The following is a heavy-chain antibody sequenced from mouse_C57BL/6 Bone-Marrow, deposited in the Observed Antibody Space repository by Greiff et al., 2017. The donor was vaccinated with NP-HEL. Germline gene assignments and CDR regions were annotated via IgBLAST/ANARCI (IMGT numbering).Heavy chain of an antibody. V-gene: IGHV5-4*01. CDR3: AREGIEYAMDY. Sequence: DVKLVESGGGLVKPGGSLKLSCAASGFTFSSYAMSWVRQTPEKRLEWVATISDGGSYTYYPDNVKGRFTISRDNAKNNLYLQMSHLKSEDTAMYYCAREGIEYAMDYWGQGTSVTVSS. J-gene: IGHJ4*01. CDR2: ISDGGSYT. CDR1: GFTFSSYA. D-gene: IGHD5-2*01.